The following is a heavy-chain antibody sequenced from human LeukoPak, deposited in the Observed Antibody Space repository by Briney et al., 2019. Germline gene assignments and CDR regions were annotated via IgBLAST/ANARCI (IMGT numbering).Heavy chain of an antibody. D-gene: IGHD3-22*01. CDR3: ARELYYYDSGGYYRNTYYFDY. Sequence: SETLSLTCTVSGGSISSGGYYWSWIRQHPGKGLEWIGYIYYSGSTYYNPSLKSRVTVSVDTSKNQFSLKLSSVTAADTAVYYCARELYYYDSGGYYRNTYYFDYWGQGTLVTVSS. J-gene: IGHJ4*02. CDR2: IYYSGST. V-gene: IGHV4-31*03. CDR1: GGSISSGGYY.